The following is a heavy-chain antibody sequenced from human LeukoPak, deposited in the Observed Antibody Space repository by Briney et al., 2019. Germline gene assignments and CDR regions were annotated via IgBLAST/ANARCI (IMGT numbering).Heavy chain of an antibody. D-gene: IGHD6-6*01. J-gene: IGHJ6*04. CDR1: GFSFSSYD. CDR3: ATDGAATARASGMDV. CDR2: ISRTSSHI. V-gene: IGHV3-21*01. Sequence: GGSLRLSCAASGFSFSSYDMNWVRQAPGKGLEWVSYISRTSSHIYYADSVRGRFTISRDNAENSLYLQMHSLRGEDTAVYYCATDGAATARASGMDVWGKGTTVSVSS.